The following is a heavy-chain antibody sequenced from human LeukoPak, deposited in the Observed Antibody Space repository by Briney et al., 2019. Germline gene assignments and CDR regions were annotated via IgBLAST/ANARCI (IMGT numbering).Heavy chain of an antibody. Sequence: SETLSLTRTVSGDSINDYYWGWIRQPPGKGLEWIGYIYYSGRTKYNPSLQSRVTISVDTSKSQFSLKLSSVTAADTAVYYCARRRAEGGSNGHYNWFDPWGQGTLVTVSS. D-gene: IGHD6-13*01. V-gene: IGHV4-59*08. CDR3: ARRRAEGGSNGHYNWFDP. J-gene: IGHJ5*02. CDR1: GDSINDYY. CDR2: IYYSGRT.